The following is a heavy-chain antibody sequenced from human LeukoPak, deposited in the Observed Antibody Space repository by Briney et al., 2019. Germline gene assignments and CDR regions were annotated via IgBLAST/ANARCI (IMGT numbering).Heavy chain of an antibody. CDR3: ARDVAVAGSF. Sequence: PGGSLRLSCAASGYSFSSYWMHWVRRVPGKGLVWVSRIDNYGRTTDYADSVKGRFTISRDNVQNTLYLQMNSLNAEDTAVYYCARDVAVAGSFWGQGTLVSVSS. V-gene: IGHV3-74*01. J-gene: IGHJ4*02. CDR1: GYSFSSYW. D-gene: IGHD3-10*01. CDR2: IDNYGRTT.